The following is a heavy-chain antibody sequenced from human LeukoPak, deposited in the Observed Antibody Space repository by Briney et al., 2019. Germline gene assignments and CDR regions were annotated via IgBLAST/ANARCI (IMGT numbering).Heavy chain of an antibody. CDR3: ARDRGVATPLDY. V-gene: IGHV1-69*04. D-gene: IGHD5-12*01. J-gene: IGHJ4*02. Sequence: SVKVSCKASGGTFSSYAISWVRQAPGQGLEWMGRIIPILGIANYAQKFQGRVTITADESTSTAYMELSSLRSEDTAVYYCARDRGVATPLDYWGQGTLVTVSS. CDR2: IIPILGIA. CDR1: GGTFSSYA.